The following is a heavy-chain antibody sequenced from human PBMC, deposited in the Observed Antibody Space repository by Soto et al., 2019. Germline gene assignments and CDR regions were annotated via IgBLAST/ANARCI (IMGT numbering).Heavy chain of an antibody. CDR3: AKRTLRRLRFVETH. V-gene: IGHV4-4*02. CDR2: IYHSGST. D-gene: IGHD3-3*01. J-gene: IGHJ4*02. CDR1: GDSMSNTNW. Sequence: SETLSLTCTVSGDSMSNTNWWSWVRQPPGKGLEWIGEIYHSGSTNYNPSFKSRVTISVDKSKNQFSLNLTSVTAADTAVYYCAKRTLRRLRFVETHWGQGTLVTVSS.